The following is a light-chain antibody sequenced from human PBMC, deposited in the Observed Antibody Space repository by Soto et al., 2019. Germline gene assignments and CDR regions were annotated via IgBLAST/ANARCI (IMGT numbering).Light chain of an antibody. CDR2: AAS. V-gene: IGKV1-9*01. CDR3: QQLNSYPWT. CDR1: QGISSY. Sequence: DIQLTQSPSFLSASVGDRVTITCRASQGISSYLAWYQQKPGKAPKLLIYAASTLQSGVTSRFSGSGSGTEFTVTNSSLQPEDFATYYCQQLNSYPWTFGQGTKVEIK. J-gene: IGKJ1*01.